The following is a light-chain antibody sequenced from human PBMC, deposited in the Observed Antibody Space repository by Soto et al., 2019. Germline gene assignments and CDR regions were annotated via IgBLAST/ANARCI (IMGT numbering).Light chain of an antibody. V-gene: IGLV2-11*01. CDR2: DVK. Sequence: QSALTQPRSVSRSPGQSVTISCTGTSSDVGGYNYVTWYQQYPGKAPKVMIYDVKTRPSGVPDRFSGSKSGNTASLTISGLQAEDEADYYCCSYAGDYTFVFGTGTKLTVL. CDR3: CSYAGDYTFV. J-gene: IGLJ1*01. CDR1: SSDVGGYNY.